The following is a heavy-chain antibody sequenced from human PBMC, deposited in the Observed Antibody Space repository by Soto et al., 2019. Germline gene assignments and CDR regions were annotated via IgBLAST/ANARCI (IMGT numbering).Heavy chain of an antibody. J-gene: IGHJ4*02. Sequence: GGSVRLSCVASGVTFNRCGFHWARQAPGKGLEWVAVIWFDGSNKYYADSVKGRFTISRDDSKSTLYLQMNSLRAEDTAVYFCAIDTCFGDLLYFDYCGQGTPVTVSS. CDR1: GVTFNRCG. V-gene: IGHV3-33*01. CDR2: IWFDGSNK. D-gene: IGHD3-10*01. CDR3: AIDTCFGDLLYFDY.